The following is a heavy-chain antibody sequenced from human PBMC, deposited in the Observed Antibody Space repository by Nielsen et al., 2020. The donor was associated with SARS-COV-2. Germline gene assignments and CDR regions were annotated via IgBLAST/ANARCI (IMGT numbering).Heavy chain of an antibody. D-gene: IGHD1-14*01. Sequence: GESLKISCAASGSAFSVCGMNWVRHTPGKGLEWLSYISSGGATMYYADSVKGRFTVSRDNAKNSLYLRMNSLRAEDTAIYYCARDREPGYNAVDYWGQGTLVTVSS. V-gene: IGHV3-48*01. J-gene: IGHJ4*02. CDR2: ISSGGATM. CDR1: GSAFSVCG. CDR3: ARDREPGYNAVDY.